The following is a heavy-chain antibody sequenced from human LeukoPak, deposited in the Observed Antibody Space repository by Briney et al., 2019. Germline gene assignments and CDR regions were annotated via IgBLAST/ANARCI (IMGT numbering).Heavy chain of an antibody. V-gene: IGHV3-30*18. CDR3: AKILYYYDSRGFEDY. Sequence: GGSLRLSCAASGFTFSTYGMHWVRQAPGKGLEWVAVISSDGSSKYYGDSVKGRFIISRDNSKNTLYLQMNSLRAEDTAVYYCAKILYYYDSRGFEDYWGQGTLVTVSS. CDR1: GFTFSTYG. D-gene: IGHD3-22*01. J-gene: IGHJ4*02. CDR2: ISSDGSSK.